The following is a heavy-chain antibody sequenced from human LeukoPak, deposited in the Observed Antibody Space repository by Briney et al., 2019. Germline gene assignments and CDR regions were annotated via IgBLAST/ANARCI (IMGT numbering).Heavy chain of an antibody. J-gene: IGHJ4*02. V-gene: IGHV3-21*01. CDR3: ASIMITFGGVDY. Sequence: PGGSLRLSCAASGFTFSSYSMNWVRQAPGKGLEWVSSISSSSSYIYYADSVKGRFTISRDNAKNSLYLQMNSLRAEDTAVHYCASIMITFGGVDYWGQGTLVTVSS. CDR1: GFTFSSYS. D-gene: IGHD3-16*01. CDR2: ISSSSSYI.